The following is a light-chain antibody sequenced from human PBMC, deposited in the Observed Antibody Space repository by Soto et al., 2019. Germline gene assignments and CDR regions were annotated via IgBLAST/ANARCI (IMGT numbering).Light chain of an antibody. J-gene: IGKJ5*01. CDR2: YTS. Sequence: IVMTQSPATLSVSPGESATLSCRASQSVSSDLAWYQQKPGQAPRLLIYYTSTRATGFPARFSGGGSGTEFTLTISSLQSEDSAFYDCQQYTKWPITSGQRRRPEI. V-gene: IGKV3-15*01. CDR3: QQYTKWPIT. CDR1: QSVSSD.